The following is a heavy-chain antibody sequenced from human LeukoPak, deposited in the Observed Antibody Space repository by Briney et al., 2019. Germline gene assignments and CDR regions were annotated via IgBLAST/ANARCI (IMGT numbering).Heavy chain of an antibody. CDR3: ARGGGLDV. CDR2: INHNGNVN. D-gene: IGHD3-16*01. V-gene: IGHV3-7*03. CDR1: GFTFSSYW. J-gene: IGHJ6*02. Sequence: GGSLRLSCAASGFTFSSYWMNWARQAPGKGLEWVASINHNGNVNYYVDSVRGRFTISRDNAKNSLYLQMSNLRAEDTAEYFCARGGGLDVWGQGATVTVSS.